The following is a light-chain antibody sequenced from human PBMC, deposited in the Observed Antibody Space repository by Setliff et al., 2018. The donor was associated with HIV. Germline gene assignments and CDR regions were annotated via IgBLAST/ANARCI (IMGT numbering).Light chain of an antibody. V-gene: IGLV2-14*01. CDR1: SSDVGGYSY. J-gene: IGLJ1*01. CDR2: EVK. Sequence: QSALTQPASVSGSPGQSITISCTGTSSDVGGYSYVSWYQQHPGRVPKLIIYEVKNRPSGVSSRFSGSKSGNTASLTISGLQAEDEADYYCSSYAITNTLPFGTGTKVTVL. CDR3: SSYAITNTLP.